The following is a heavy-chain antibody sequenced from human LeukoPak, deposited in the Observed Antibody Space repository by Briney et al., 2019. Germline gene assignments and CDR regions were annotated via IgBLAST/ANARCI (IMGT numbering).Heavy chain of an antibody. CDR2: INYSGST. V-gene: IGHV4-34*01. Sequence: SETLSLTCAVYGGSFSGYYWSWIRQPPGKGLEWIGEINYSGSTNYNPSLKSRVTISVDTSKNQFSLKLSSVTAADTAVYYCARGPYYGSGSYHRRRSTIIDYWGQGTLVTVSS. D-gene: IGHD3-10*01. CDR1: GGSFSGYY. J-gene: IGHJ4*02. CDR3: ARGPYYGSGSYHRRRSTIIDY.